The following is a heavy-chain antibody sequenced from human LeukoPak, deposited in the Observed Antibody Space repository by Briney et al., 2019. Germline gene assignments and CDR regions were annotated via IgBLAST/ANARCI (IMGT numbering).Heavy chain of an antibody. CDR2: ISGSGDRT. V-gene: IGHV3-23*01. CDR1: GFTFSSYA. CDR3: AKERPYKVVSREYYFDY. D-gene: IGHD3-22*01. Sequence: GGSLRLSCAASGFTFSSYAMSWVRQAPGKGLEWVSAISGSGDRTYYADSVKGRFTISRDNSRNTVCLQMNSLRAGETALYYCAKERPYKVVSREYYFDYWGQGTLATVSS. J-gene: IGHJ4*02.